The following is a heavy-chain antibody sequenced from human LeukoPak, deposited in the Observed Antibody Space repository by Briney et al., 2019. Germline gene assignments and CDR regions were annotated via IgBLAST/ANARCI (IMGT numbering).Heavy chain of an antibody. J-gene: IGHJ4*02. D-gene: IGHD1-1*01. V-gene: IGHV1-69*04. Sequence: LVKVSCKASGGTFSSYAISWVRQAPGQGLEWMGRIIPILGIANYAQKFQGRVTITADKSTSTAYMELSSLRSEDTAVYYCARGQRAETYYFDYWGQGTLVTVSS. CDR1: GGTFSSYA. CDR2: IIPILGIA. CDR3: ARGQRAETYYFDY.